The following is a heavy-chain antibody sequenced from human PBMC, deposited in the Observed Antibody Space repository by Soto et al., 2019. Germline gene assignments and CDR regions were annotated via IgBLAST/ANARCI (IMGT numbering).Heavy chain of an antibody. CDR1: GGSISSSNW. D-gene: IGHD5-12*01. CDR2: IYNSGST. Sequence: SSETLSLTCAVAGGSISSSNWWSWVRQPPGKGLEWVGDIYNSGSTNYNPSLKSRVTISVDTSKNQFSLKLSSVTSADTAVYYCARGHRDGYRSGSLDSWGRGTLVTVSS. V-gene: IGHV4-4*02. CDR3: ARGHRDGYRSGSLDS. J-gene: IGHJ4*02.